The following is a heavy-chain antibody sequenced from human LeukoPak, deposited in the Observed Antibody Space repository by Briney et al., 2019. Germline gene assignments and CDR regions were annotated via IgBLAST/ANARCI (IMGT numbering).Heavy chain of an antibody. D-gene: IGHD6-13*01. V-gene: IGHV3-73*01. CDR3: TIYSSSSPGGFDY. CDR2: IRSKANSYAT. Sequence: GGSLELSCAASGFTFSGSAMHWVRQASGKGLEWVGRIRSKANSYATAYAASVKGRFTISRDDSKNTAYLQLNSLKTEDTAMYYCTIYSSSSPGGFDYWGQGTLVTVSS. CDR1: GFTFSGSA. J-gene: IGHJ4*02.